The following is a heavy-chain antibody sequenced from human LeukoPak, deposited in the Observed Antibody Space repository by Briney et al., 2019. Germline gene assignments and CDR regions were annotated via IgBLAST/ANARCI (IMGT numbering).Heavy chain of an antibody. J-gene: IGHJ4*02. Sequence: GGSLRLSCAASGFTLSSYAMSWVRQAPGKGLEWVSAISGSGGSTYYADSVKGRFTISRDNSKNTLYLQMNSLRAEDTAVYYCAKGDGLQSHFDYWGQGTLVTVSS. V-gene: IGHV3-23*01. D-gene: IGHD5-24*01. CDR1: GFTLSSYA. CDR3: AKGDGLQSHFDY. CDR2: ISGSGGST.